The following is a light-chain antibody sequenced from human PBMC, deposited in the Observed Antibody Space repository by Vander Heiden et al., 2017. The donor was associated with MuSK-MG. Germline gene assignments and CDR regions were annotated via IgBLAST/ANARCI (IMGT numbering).Light chain of an antibody. V-gene: IGLV3-21*02. J-gene: IGLJ1*01. CDR1: NIGSKS. CDR3: QVWDSGSDHYV. Sequence: SYVLTQPPSVSVAPGPTARITCGGNNIGSKSVHWYQQKPGQAPVVVVYDDTTRPSGFPERFSGSNSGNTATLTISRVEAGDEADYYCQVWDSGSDHYVFGIGTKVTVL. CDR2: DDT.